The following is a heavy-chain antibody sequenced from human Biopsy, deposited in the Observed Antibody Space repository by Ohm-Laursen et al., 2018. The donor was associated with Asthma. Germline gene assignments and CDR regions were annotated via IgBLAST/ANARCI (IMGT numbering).Heavy chain of an antibody. V-gene: IGHV3-30*01. J-gene: IGHJ3*02. Sequence: LSLTCAAFGFSFSNFAIHWVRQAPGKGLEWVGVISKDASTQDYADSVKGRFTMARDNSKNTLDLQMNSLREEDTAVHYCVRDGTDDAFDIWGQGTVVSVSS. CDR2: ISKDASTQ. CDR3: VRDGTDDAFDI. CDR1: GFSFSNFA. D-gene: IGHD1-1*01.